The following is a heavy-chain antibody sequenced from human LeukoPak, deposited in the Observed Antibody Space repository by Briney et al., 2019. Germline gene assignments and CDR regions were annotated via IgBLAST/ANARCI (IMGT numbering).Heavy chain of an antibody. CDR2: LNHSGST. V-gene: IGHV4-34*01. D-gene: IGHD3-22*01. Sequence: SETLSLTCAVYGGSFSGYYWSWIRQPPGRGLEWTGELNHSGSTNSNPSLKSRVTISVDTSKNQFSLKLSSVTAADTAVYYCARGPPPLYYYDSSGYYDYWGQGTLVTVSS. CDR1: GGSFSGYY. CDR3: ARGPPPLYYYDSSGYYDY. J-gene: IGHJ4*02.